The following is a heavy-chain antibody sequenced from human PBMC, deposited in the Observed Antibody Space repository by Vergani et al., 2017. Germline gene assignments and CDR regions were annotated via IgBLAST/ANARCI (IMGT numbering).Heavy chain of an antibody. J-gene: IGHJ6*03. CDR3: ASAGSGITGLLGYYYYYVDV. D-gene: IGHD1-20*01. CDR1: GGTFSSYA. V-gene: IGHV1-69*01. Sequence: QVQLVQSGAEVKKPGSSVKVSCKASGGTFSSYAISWVRQAPGQGLEWMGGIIPIFGTANYAQKFQGRVTITADESTSTAYMELSSLRSEDTAVYYCASAGSGITGLLGYYYYYVDVWGKGTTVTVSS. CDR2: IIPIFGTA.